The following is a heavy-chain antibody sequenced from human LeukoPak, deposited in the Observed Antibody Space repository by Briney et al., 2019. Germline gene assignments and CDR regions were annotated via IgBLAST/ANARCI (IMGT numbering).Heavy chain of an antibody. D-gene: IGHD4-23*01. CDR2: ISGSGGST. CDR1: GFTFSSYA. J-gene: IGHJ4*02. Sequence: GGSLRLSCAASGFTFSSYAMSWVRHAPGKGLEWVSAISGSGGSTYYADSVEGRFTISRDNSKNTLYLQMNSLRAEDTAVYYCARWLLAAAAIDYWGQGTLVTVSS. CDR3: ARWLLAAAAIDY. V-gene: IGHV3-23*01.